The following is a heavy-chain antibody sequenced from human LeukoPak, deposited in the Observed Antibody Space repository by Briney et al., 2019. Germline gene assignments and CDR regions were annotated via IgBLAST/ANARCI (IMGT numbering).Heavy chain of an antibody. CDR2: ITWDGGST. CDR1: GFTFDDYA. CDR3: AKDRAARGRGNYFYMDV. J-gene: IGHJ6*03. V-gene: IGHV3-43D*03. Sequence: GGSLRLSCAASGFTFDDYAMHWVRQASGKGLEWVSHITWDGGSTHYADSVEGRFTISRDNRENSLHLQMNSLRPEDTALYYCAKDRAARGRGNYFYMDVWGKGTTVTVSS. D-gene: IGHD2/OR15-2a*01.